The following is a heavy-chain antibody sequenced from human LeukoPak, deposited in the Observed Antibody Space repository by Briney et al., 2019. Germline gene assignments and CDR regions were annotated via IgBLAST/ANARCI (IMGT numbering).Heavy chain of an antibody. Sequence: ASVKVSCKASGYTFTSYGISWVRQAPGQGLEWMGWISAYNGNTNYAQKLQGRVTMTTDTSTSTAYMELRSLRSDDTAVYYCARFSFGDSSGYLPLYDYWGQGTLVTVSS. V-gene: IGHV1-18*01. CDR1: GYTFTSYG. J-gene: IGHJ4*02. CDR2: ISAYNGNT. D-gene: IGHD3-22*01. CDR3: ARFSFGDSSGYLPLYDY.